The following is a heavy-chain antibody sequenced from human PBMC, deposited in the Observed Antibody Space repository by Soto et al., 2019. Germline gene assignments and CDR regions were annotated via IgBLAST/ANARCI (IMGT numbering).Heavy chain of an antibody. V-gene: IGHV3-15*07. J-gene: IGHJ4*02. CDR3: TTSISGVVTGH. D-gene: IGHD3-3*01. CDR2: IRSKSDGGTT. CDR1: GFSFSNAW. Sequence: EVQLVESGGDLVKPGGSLRLSCAASGFSFSNAWMNWVRQAPGKGLEWVGRIRSKSDGGTTDYAAPVKGRFTFSRDDSKNTVFLQMNSLKIEDTGVYYRTTSISGVVTGHWGQGTLVTVSS.